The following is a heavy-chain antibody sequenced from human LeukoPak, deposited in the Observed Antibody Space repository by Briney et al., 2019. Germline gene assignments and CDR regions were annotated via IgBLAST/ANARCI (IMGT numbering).Heavy chain of an antibody. Sequence: GGSLRLSCAASGFTFSSYSMNWVRQAPGKGLEWVSSISSSSYIYYADSVKGRFTTSRDNAKNSLYLQMNSLRAEDTAVYYCARGGYSYGLDYWGQGTLVTVSS. CDR3: ARGGYSYGLDY. CDR2: ISSSSYI. CDR1: GFTFSSYS. D-gene: IGHD5-18*01. J-gene: IGHJ4*02. V-gene: IGHV3-21*01.